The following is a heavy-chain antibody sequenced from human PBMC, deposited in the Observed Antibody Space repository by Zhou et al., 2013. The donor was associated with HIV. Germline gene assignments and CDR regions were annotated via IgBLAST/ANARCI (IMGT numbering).Heavy chain of an antibody. CDR3: ARGRSATAPETDNWFDI. CDR1: GGSFTTYG. V-gene: IGHV1-69*14. CDR2: IIPMFGTT. D-gene: IGHD2-15*01. J-gene: IGHJ5*02. Sequence: QVQLVQSGAEVRKPASSVRVSCKASGGSFTTYGVSWVRQAPGQGLEWMGGIIPMFGTTKFAQKFLGRVTISADKASDTTYMEVTSLRSDDTAVYYCARGRSATAPETDNWFDIWGQGTLVIVSS.